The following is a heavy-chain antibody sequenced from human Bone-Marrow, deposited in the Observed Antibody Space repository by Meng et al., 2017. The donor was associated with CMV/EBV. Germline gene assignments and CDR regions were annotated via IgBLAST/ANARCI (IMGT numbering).Heavy chain of an antibody. CDR1: GVTVSANY. D-gene: IGHD2-2*01. CDR3: ARDSTSPGRWGY. Sequence: GEYLKISCVASGVTVSANYMSWVRQAPGKGLEWVSVISYDGTTYYADSVKGRFTISRDSSKNMVFLQVNSLRAEDTAVYYCARDSTSPGRWGYFGQGTLVTVSS. CDR2: ISYDGTT. V-gene: IGHV3-53*01. J-gene: IGHJ4*02.